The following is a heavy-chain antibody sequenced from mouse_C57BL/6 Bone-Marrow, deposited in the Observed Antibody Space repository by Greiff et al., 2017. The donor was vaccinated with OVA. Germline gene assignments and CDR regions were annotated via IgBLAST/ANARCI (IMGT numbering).Heavy chain of an antibody. D-gene: IGHD1-1*01. Sequence: EVKLEESGPELVKPGASVKISCTASGYSFTDYNMNWVKQSNGKSLEWIGVINPNYGTTSYNQKFKGKATLTVDQSSTTAYMQLNSLTSEDSAVYYCAFCYGSNYRYFDVWGTGTTVTVSS. V-gene: IGHV1-39*01. CDR2: INPNYGTT. CDR1: GYSFTDYN. CDR3: AFCYGSNYRYFDV. J-gene: IGHJ1*03.